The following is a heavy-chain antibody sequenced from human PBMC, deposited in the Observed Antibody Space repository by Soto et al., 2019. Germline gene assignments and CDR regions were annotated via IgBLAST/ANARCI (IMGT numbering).Heavy chain of an antibody. Sequence: PSETPSLTCSVSGGSISTDYWSWIREPAGRGLGWIGGIYNSGSANHNPSINSRVTMSVDTSTNQVSLNLTSVTAAAAGVSYCAREDYSDSNNWFDPWGQGSLVTVTS. V-gene: IGHV4-4*07. CDR2: IYNSGSA. J-gene: IGHJ5*02. CDR1: GGSISTDY. CDR3: AREDYSDSNNWFDP. D-gene: IGHD3-9*01.